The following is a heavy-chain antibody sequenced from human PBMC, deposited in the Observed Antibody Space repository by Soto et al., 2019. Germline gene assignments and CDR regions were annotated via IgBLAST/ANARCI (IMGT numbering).Heavy chain of an antibody. V-gene: IGHV3-23*01. Sequence: GGSLRLSCAASGFTFSSYAMSWVRQAPGKGLEWVSAISGSGGSTYYADSVKGRFTISRDNSKNTLYLQMNSLRAEDTAVYYCAKGIYYYGSGSYRISDYYYGMDVWGQGTTVTVSS. CDR1: GFTFSSYA. CDR2: ISGSGGST. D-gene: IGHD3-10*01. CDR3: AKGIYYYGSGSYRISDYYYGMDV. J-gene: IGHJ6*02.